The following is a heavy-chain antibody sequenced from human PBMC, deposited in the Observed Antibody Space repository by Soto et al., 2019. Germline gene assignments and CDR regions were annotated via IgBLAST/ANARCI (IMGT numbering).Heavy chain of an antibody. CDR2: IIPIFGTA. Sequence: SVKVSCKASGGTFSSYAISWVRQAPGQGLEWMGGIIPIFGTANYAQKFQGRVTITADESTSTAYMELSSLRSEDTAVYYCARELARTIAAAGTINWFDPWGQGTLVTVSS. CDR1: GGTFSSYA. J-gene: IGHJ5*02. D-gene: IGHD6-13*01. V-gene: IGHV1-69*13. CDR3: ARELARTIAAAGTINWFDP.